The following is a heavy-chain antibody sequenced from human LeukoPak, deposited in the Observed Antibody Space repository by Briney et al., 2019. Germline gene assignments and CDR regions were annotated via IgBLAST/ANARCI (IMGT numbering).Heavy chain of an antibody. CDR1: GFTFNNYA. CDR2: ISGGGGTT. CDR3: AKDSPWYDSSTYYYFDY. Sequence: AGGSLRLSCAGSGFTFNNYAMSWVRQAPGKGLEWVSAISGGGGTTYYADSVKGRFTISRDNSKDTLYLQMSGLRAEDTAVYFCAKDSPWYDSSTYYYFDYWGQGTLVTVSS. D-gene: IGHD3-22*01. V-gene: IGHV3-23*01. J-gene: IGHJ4*02.